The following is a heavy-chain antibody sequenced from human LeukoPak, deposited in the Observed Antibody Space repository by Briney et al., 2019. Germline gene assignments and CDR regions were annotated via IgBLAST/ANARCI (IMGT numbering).Heavy chain of an antibody. CDR3: TTSSGSYFYYYYYMDV. CDR2: IRSKANSYAT. Sequence: GGSLRLSCAASGFIFSNAWMSWVRQASGKGLEWVGRIRSKANSYATAYAASVKGRFTISRDDSKNTAYLQMNSLKTEDTAVYHCTTSSGSYFYYYYYMDVWGKGTTVTVSS. J-gene: IGHJ6*03. CDR1: GFIFSNAW. V-gene: IGHV3-73*01. D-gene: IGHD1-26*01.